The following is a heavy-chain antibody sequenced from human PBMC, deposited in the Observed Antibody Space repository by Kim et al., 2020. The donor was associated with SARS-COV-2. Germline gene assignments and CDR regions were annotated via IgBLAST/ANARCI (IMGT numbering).Heavy chain of an antibody. CDR3: ARLFATGTYRGILHY. D-gene: IGHD3-10*01. V-gene: IGHV4-39*01. J-gene: IGHJ4*02. Sequence: NTSLKTRVTISVDTSKNQFSLNLSAVTAADTAVYYCARLFATGTYRGILHYWGQGTLVTVSS.